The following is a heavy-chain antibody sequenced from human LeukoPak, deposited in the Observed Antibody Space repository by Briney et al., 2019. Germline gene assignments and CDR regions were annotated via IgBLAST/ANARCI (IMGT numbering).Heavy chain of an antibody. CDR1: GFTFSSYA. V-gene: IGHV3-49*04. Sequence: GGSLRLSCAASGFTFSSYAMSWVRQAPGKGLEWVGFIRSKGHGGTTEYAASVKGRFTISRDDSKSIAYLQMNSLKTEDTAVYYCTRGYYGSGEGSRFDPWGQGTLVTVSS. J-gene: IGHJ5*02. CDR2: IRSKGHGGTT. D-gene: IGHD3-10*01. CDR3: TRGYYGSGEGSRFDP.